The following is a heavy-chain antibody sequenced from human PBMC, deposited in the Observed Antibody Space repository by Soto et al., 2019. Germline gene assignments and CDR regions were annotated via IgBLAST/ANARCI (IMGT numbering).Heavy chain of an antibody. V-gene: IGHV3-21*01. J-gene: IGHJ6*02. CDR1: GFTFSSYS. Sequence: EVQLVESGGGLVKPGGSLRLSCAASGFTFSSYSMNWVRQAPGKGLEWVSSISSSSSYIYYADSVKGRFTISRDNAKNPLDSEMNRLEAGGTGVYYCARDTPPYYDILTGYYIDYYYYGMDVWGQGTTVTVSS. D-gene: IGHD3-9*01. CDR3: ARDTPPYYDILTGYYIDYYYYGMDV. CDR2: ISSSSSYI.